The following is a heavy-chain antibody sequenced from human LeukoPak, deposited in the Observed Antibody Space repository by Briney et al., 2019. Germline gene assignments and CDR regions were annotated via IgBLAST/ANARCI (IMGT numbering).Heavy chain of an antibody. CDR2: IYYSGST. D-gene: IGHD2-2*02. CDR3: ARANDIVVVPAAINWFDP. Sequence: SETLSLTCAVYGGSFSGYYWGWIRQPPGKGLEWIGSIYYSGSTYYNPSLKSRVTISVDTSKNQFSLKLSSVTAADTAVYYCARANDIVVVPAAINWFDPWGQGTLGTVSS. CDR1: GGSFSGYY. V-gene: IGHV4-34*01. J-gene: IGHJ5*02.